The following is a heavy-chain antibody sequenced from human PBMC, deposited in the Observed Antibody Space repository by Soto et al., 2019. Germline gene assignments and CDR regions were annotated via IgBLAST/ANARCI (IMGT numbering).Heavy chain of an antibody. V-gene: IGHV1-69*13. J-gene: IGHJ6*02. Sequence: SVKVSCKASGGTFSSYAISWVRQAPGQGLEWMGGIIPIFGTANYAQKFQGRVTITADESTSTAYMELSSLRSEDTAVYYCARDNSITGTNYGMDVWGQGTTVTVSS. CDR2: IIPIFGTA. CDR3: ARDNSITGTNYGMDV. D-gene: IGHD1-20*01. CDR1: GGTFSSYA.